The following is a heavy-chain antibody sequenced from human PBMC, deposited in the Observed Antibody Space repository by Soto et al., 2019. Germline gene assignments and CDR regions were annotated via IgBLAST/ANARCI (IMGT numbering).Heavy chain of an antibody. D-gene: IGHD5-18*01. J-gene: IGHJ4*02. V-gene: IGHV1-18*01. Sequence: QVQLVQSGAEVKKPGASVKVSCKGSGYTFSSFDSSWVRQAPGQGLEGMGWISGYSGHTKFAQKYQGRVTMATDTSTSTAYLELRSLRSDDTAVYSGARSAGYGGAFGDWGPGTLVTVSS. CDR1: GYTFSSFD. CDR3: ARSAGYGGAFGD. CDR2: ISGYSGHT.